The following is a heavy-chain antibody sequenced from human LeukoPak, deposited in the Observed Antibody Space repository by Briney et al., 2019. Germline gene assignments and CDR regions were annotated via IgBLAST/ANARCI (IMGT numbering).Heavy chain of an antibody. Sequence: GRSLRLSCAASGFTFSSYAMHWVRQAPGKGLEWVAVISYDGSNKYCADSVKGRFTISRDNSKNTLYLQMNSLRAEDTAVYYCTRVFGQTGYYYGSGSYPHNTDYWGQGTLVTVSS. V-gene: IGHV3-30-3*01. CDR1: GFTFSSYA. CDR3: TRVFGQTGYYYGSGSYPHNTDY. D-gene: IGHD3-10*01. CDR2: ISYDGSNK. J-gene: IGHJ4*02.